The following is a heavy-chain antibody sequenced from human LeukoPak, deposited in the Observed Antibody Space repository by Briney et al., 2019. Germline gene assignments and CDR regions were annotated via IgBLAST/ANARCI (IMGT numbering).Heavy chain of an antibody. CDR1: GGSISSYY. Sequence: SETLSLTCAVYGGSISSYYWSWIRQPPGKGLEWIGYIYYSGSTNYNPSLKSRVTISVDTSKNQFSLKLSSVTAADTAVYYCASYGPHDSSGYFRYWGQGTLVTVSS. V-gene: IGHV4-59*08. CDR3: ASYGPHDSSGYFRY. D-gene: IGHD3-22*01. CDR2: IYYSGST. J-gene: IGHJ4*02.